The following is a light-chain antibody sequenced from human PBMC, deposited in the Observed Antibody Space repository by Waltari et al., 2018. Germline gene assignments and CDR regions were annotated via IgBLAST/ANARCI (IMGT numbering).Light chain of an antibody. CDR2: DVS. Sequence: QSALTQPASVSGSPGQSITISCTGTSSDVGGYNYVSWYQQHPGKAPKLMIYDVSNRTSGVSNRFSGSKSGNTASLTISGLHAEDEADYYCSSYTSSSTLYVFGTGTKVTVL. V-gene: IGLV2-14*03. CDR3: SSYTSSSTLYV. CDR1: SSDVGGYNY. J-gene: IGLJ1*01.